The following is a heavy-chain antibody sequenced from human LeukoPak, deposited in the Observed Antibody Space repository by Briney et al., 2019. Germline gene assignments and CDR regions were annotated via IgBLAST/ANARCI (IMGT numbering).Heavy chain of an antibody. J-gene: IGHJ4*02. CDR1: GYTFTSYG. V-gene: IGHV1-18*01. CDR3: ASGEYYYDSSGYYYRVPYFDY. CDR2: ISAYNGNT. Sequence: ASVKVSCKASGYTFTSYGISWVRQAPGQGLEWMGSISAYNGNTNYAQKLQGRVTMTTDTSTSTAYMELRSLRSDDTAVYYCASGEYYYDSSGYYYRVPYFDYWGQGTLVTVSS. D-gene: IGHD3-22*01.